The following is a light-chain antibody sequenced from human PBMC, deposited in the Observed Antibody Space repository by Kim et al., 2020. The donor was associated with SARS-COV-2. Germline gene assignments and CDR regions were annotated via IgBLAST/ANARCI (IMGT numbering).Light chain of an antibody. CDR3: QQYKNDWT. CDR1: QTISSW. J-gene: IGKJ1*01. Sequence: IQMTQSPSTLSASVGDRVTITCRASQTISSWLAWYQQKPGRAPKLLIYDASTLESGVPSRFSGSGSGTQFTLTISSLQPDDFATYYCQQYKNDWTFGQGTKVDIK. V-gene: IGKV1-5*01. CDR2: DAS.